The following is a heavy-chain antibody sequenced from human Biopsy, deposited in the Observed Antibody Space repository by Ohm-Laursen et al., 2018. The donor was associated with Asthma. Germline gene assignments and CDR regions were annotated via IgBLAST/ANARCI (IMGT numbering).Heavy chain of an antibody. CDR2: INSVFGTA. D-gene: IGHD2-2*01. V-gene: IGHV1-69*01. J-gene: IGHJ4*02. CDR1: GGTFNTYV. CDR3: AREAGSCISRTCYSLDF. Sequence: SSVKVSCKSLGGTFNTYVIGWVRQAPGQGLEWMGGINSVFGTATYPQKFQDRVTITADDSTSTVYMELSSLRSEDTAVYYCAREAGSCISRTCYSLDFWGQGTLVTVSS.